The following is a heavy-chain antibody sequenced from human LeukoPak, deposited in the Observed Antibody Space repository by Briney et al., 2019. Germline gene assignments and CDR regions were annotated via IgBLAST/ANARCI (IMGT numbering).Heavy chain of an antibody. CDR3: ARGRRDYYYDSSGYGNWFDP. CDR1: GYTFTAHY. Sequence: ASVKVSCKASGYTFTAHYMHWVRQAPGQGLEWMGWMDPNSGNTGYAQKFQGRVTMTRNTSISTAYMELSSLRSEDTAVYYCARGRRDYYYDSSGYGNWFDPWGQGTLVTVSS. V-gene: IGHV1-8*02. J-gene: IGHJ5*02. D-gene: IGHD3-22*01. CDR2: MDPNSGNT.